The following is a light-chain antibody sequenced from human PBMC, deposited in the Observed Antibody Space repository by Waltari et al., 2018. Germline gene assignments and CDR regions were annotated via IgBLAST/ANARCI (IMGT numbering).Light chain of an antibody. CDR3: MQALQIPPT. Sequence: DIVMTQSPLSLPVTPGEPASIACMSSQSLLHSKGYNYLDWYLQKPGQSPQLMIYLGSNRASGVPDRFSGSGSGTDFTLNISRVEAEDVGVYYCMQALQIPPTFGGGTKVEI. V-gene: IGKV2-28*01. CDR1: QSLLHSKGYNY. J-gene: IGKJ4*01. CDR2: LGS.